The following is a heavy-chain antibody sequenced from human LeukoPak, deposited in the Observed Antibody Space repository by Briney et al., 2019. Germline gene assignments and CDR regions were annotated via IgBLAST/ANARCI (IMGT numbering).Heavy chain of an antibody. CDR2: IYGGDNR. Sequence: QSGGSLRLSCAASGFTVSSAYVSWVRQAPGKGLERVSSIYGGDNREYSDSVKGRFTISRDDSKNTVSLQMSSLRVEDTAVYYCARGPTVSSTWDYWGQGTLVTVSP. CDR3: ARGPTVSSTWDY. J-gene: IGHJ4*02. V-gene: IGHV3-53*01. D-gene: IGHD2-2*01. CDR1: GFTVSSAY.